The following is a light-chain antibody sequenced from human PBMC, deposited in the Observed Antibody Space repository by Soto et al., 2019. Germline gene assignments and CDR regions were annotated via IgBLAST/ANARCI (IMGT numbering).Light chain of an antibody. V-gene: IGKV1-6*01. CDR1: QGMSTN. CDR3: LQDINYPWT. Sequence: AIQLSQSPSSLSASVGDSVTITCRASQGMSTNLAWYQQKPGRAPRLLIYAASSLQSGVPPRFSGSGSGTDFTLAISSLQPEDSATYYCLQDINYPWTFGQGTKVDIK. CDR2: AAS. J-gene: IGKJ1*01.